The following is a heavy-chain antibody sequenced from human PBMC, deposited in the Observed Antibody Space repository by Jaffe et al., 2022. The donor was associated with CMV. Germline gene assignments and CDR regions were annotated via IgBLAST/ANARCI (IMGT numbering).Heavy chain of an antibody. CDR3: ARHVRNISSRWIDP. V-gene: IGHV5-51*01. D-gene: IGHD3-3*02. CDR2: INPADSTT. CDR1: GYSFTNNW. Sequence: EVQLVQSGAEVKKPGESLKISCKASGYSFTNNWIGWVRQMPGKGLEWMGIINPADSTTRYGPSFQGHVSISADKSVNTAYLQWSSLKASDNAIYYCARHVRNISSRWIDPWGQGTLVTVSS. J-gene: IGHJ5*02.